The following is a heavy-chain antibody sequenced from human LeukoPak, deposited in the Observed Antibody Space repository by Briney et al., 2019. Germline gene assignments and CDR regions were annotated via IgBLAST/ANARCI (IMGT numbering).Heavy chain of an antibody. D-gene: IGHD6-13*01. CDR1: GGSFSGYY. CDR3: ARSYSPAAGSPYYYYYMDV. V-gene: IGHV4-34*01. CDR2: INHSGST. J-gene: IGHJ6*03. Sequence: SETLSLTCAVYGGSFSGYYWSWIRQPPGKGLEWIGEINHSGSTNYNPSLKSRVTISVDTSKNQFSLKLSSVTAADTAVYYCARSYSPAAGSPYYYYYMDVWGKGTTVTVSS.